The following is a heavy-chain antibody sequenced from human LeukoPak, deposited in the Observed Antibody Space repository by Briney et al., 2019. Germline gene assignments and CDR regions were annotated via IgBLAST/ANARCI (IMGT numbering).Heavy chain of an antibody. CDR2: IYNSGSP. D-gene: IGHD4-17*01. CDR1: GYPISSGYY. Sequence: SETLSLTCTVSGYPISSGYYWSWIRQPPGKGLEWIGRIYNSGSPNYHPPLKSPVTMLVDTSKNQFSLKLSSVTAADTAVYYCASRSWDYGDYLEDYWGQGTLVTVSS. J-gene: IGHJ4*02. V-gene: IGHV4-4*07. CDR3: ASRSWDYGDYLEDY.